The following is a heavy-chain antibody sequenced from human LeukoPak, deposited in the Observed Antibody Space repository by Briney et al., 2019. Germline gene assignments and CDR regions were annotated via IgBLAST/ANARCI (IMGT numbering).Heavy chain of an antibody. Sequence: PSETLSLTCAVYGESFSGHYWTWIRQPPGRGLEWIGEINHSGSTTSNPSLNNRLTISVDPSNNQFSLKLPSVPAADTPVYYCARPRYGSGSLDSWGQGTLVTVSS. CDR1: GESFSGHY. J-gene: IGHJ4*02. V-gene: IGHV4-34*01. D-gene: IGHD3-10*01. CDR3: ARPRYGSGSLDS. CDR2: INHSGST.